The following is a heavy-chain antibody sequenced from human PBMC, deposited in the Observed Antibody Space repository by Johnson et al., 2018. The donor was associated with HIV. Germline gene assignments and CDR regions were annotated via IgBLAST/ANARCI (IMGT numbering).Heavy chain of an antibody. CDR2: IKQDGSEK. D-gene: IGHD1-26*01. J-gene: IGHJ3*02. CDR3: AKAPSWEPFPFDI. V-gene: IGHV3-7*01. CDR1: GFTFDDYA. Sequence: VQLVESGGGVVQPGRSLRLSCAASGFTFDDYAMHWVRQAPGKGLEWVANIKQDGSEKYYVDSVKGRFTISRDNAKNSLYLQMNSLRAEDTAVYYCAKAPSWEPFPFDIWGQGTMVTVSS.